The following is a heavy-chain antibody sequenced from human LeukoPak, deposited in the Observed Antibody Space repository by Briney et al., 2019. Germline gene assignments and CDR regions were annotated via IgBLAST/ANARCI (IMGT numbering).Heavy chain of an antibody. CDR1: GGSFSGYY. CDR3: ATTTRTGTTFDDY. Sequence: SETLSLTCAVYGGSFSGYYWSWIRQPPGKGLEWIGEINHSGSTNYNPSLKSRVTISVDTSKNQFSLKLSSVTAADTAVYYCATTTRTGTTFDDYWGQGTLVTVSS. V-gene: IGHV4-34*01. J-gene: IGHJ4*02. CDR2: INHSGST. D-gene: IGHD1-1*01.